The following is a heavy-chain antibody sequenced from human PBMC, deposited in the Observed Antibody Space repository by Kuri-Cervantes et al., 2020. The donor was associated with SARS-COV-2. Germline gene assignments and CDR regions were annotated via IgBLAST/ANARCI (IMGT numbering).Heavy chain of an antibody. D-gene: IGHD2-2*01. V-gene: IGHV4-59*01. CDR3: ARVSGELRYCSSTSCYEPIYYYGMDV. J-gene: IGHJ6*02. CDR1: GGSISSYY. CDR2: IYYSGST. Sequence: SETLSLTCTVSGGSISSYYWSWIRQPPGKGLEWIGYIYYSGSTNYNPSLKSRVTISVDTSKNQFSLKLSSVTAADTAVYYCARVSGELRYCSSTSCYEPIYYYGMDVWGQGTTVTVSS.